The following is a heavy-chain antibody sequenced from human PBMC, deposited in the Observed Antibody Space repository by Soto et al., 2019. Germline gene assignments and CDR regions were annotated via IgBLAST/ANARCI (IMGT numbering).Heavy chain of an antibody. Sequence: SETLSLTCTVSGGSISSGGFYWSWIRQHPGKGLGWIGYIYYSGSTYYNPSLKSRVTISVDTSKNQFSLKLSSVTAADTAVYYCARDEKYQLDTYYYGMDVWRQGTTVTVSS. CDR1: GGSISSGGFY. V-gene: IGHV4-31*03. J-gene: IGHJ6*02. CDR3: ARDEKYQLDTYYYGMDV. CDR2: IYYSGST. D-gene: IGHD2-2*01.